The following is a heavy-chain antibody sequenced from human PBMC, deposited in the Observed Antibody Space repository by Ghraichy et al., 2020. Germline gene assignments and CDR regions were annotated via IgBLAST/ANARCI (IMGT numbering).Heavy chain of an antibody. D-gene: IGHD3-9*01. J-gene: IGHJ4*02. Sequence: ETLSLTCIVSGGSISSSSYYWGWIRQPPGKGLEWIGSVYHSGTTSYNPSLRSRVIISEDTSKNQFSLKLSSVNAADTAVYYCARGNGRGYNAILTGYNYFDLWGQGTLVTVSS. CDR3: ARGNGRGYNAILTGYNYFDL. CDR2: VYHSGTT. CDR1: GGSISSSSYY. V-gene: IGHV4-39*01.